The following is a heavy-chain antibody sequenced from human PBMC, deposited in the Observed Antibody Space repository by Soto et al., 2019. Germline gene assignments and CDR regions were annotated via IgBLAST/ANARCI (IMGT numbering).Heavy chain of an antibody. CDR2: INPKTGDT. Sequence: QVQLVQSGAEVKKPGASVSVSCKASGYTFTHYYIHWVRRAPGQGLEWMGLINPKTGDTNFAQKFRARVTMNRDTSTNTANMKLSSLRSYYTAVDYCARVPGHKNSRGDYWGQGTPVTVSS. CDR3: ARVPGHKNSRGDY. V-gene: IGHV1-2*02. J-gene: IGHJ4*02. CDR1: GYTFTHYY. D-gene: IGHD1-7*01.